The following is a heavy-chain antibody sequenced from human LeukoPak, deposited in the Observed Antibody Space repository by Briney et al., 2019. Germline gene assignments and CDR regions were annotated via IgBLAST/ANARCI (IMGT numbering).Heavy chain of an antibody. V-gene: IGHV4-38-2*01. CDR2: IYHSGST. D-gene: IGHD3-10*01. J-gene: IGHJ3*02. CDR3: ARQGYYGSGRVPSI. Sequence: SETLSLICAASGYSISSGYYWGWIRQPPGKGLEWIGSIYHSGSTYYNPSLKSRVTISVDTSRNQFSLKLSSVTASDTAVYYCARQGYYGSGRVPSIWGQGTMVTVSS. CDR1: GYSISSGYY.